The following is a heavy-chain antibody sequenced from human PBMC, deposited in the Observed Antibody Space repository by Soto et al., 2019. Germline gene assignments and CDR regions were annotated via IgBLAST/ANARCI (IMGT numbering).Heavy chain of an antibody. CDR2: ISWDGGST. CDR1: GFTFDDYT. CDR3: AKDQGIAAAGAPDAFDI. Sequence: GGSLRLSCAASGFTFDDYTMHWVRQAPGKGLEWVSLISWDGGSTYYADSVKGRFTISRDNSENSLYLQMNSLRTEDTALYYCAKDQGIAAAGAPDAFDIWGQGTMVTVSS. J-gene: IGHJ3*02. D-gene: IGHD6-13*01. V-gene: IGHV3-43*01.